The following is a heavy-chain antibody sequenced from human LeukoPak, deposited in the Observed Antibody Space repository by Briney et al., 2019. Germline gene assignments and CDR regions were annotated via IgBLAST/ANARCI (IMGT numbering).Heavy chain of an antibody. J-gene: IGHJ5*02. Sequence: GESLKISCKGSGYTFTGYYMHWVRQAPGQGLEWMGWINPNSGGTNYAQKFQGRVTMTRDTSISTAYMELSRLRSDDTAVYYCGAYSSSYNWFDPWGQGTLVTVSS. D-gene: IGHD6-6*01. V-gene: IGHV1-2*02. CDR2: INPNSGGT. CDR1: GYTFTGYY. CDR3: GAYSSSYNWFDP.